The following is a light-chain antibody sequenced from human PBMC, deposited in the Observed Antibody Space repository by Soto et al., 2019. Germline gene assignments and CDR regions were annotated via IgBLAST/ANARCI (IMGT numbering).Light chain of an antibody. CDR2: SDN. Sequence: QSVLTQPSSASGTPGQRVTISCSGSSSNIGSNTVNWYQQLPGTAPKLLIYSDNLRPSGVPDRFSGSKSGTSASLAISGLQSEDEAEYYCAARDDSLNGRVFGGGTQLTVL. CDR1: SSNIGSNT. J-gene: IGLJ3*02. CDR3: AARDDSLNGRV. V-gene: IGLV1-44*01.